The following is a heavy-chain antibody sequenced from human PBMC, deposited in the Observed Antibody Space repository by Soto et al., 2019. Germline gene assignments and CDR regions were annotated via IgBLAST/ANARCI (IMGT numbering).Heavy chain of an antibody. CDR3: SRGILV. V-gene: IGHV4-31*03. J-gene: IGHJ4*02. Sequence: QVQLQESGPGLVKPSQTLSLTCTVSGGSINSGGYCWSWIRQHPGKGLDWIGCISYGGSTSYNPSLQSRVTTSVDTSKNQFSLTLSSVTAADTAVYHCSRGILVWGQGTLITVSS. D-gene: IGHD5-18*01. CDR2: ISYGGST. CDR1: GGSINSGGYC.